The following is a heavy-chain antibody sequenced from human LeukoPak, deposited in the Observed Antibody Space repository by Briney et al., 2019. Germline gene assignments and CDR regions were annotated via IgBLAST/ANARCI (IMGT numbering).Heavy chain of an antibody. CDR2: IYTSGST. J-gene: IGHJ6*02. D-gene: IGHD3-10*01. Sequence: SETLSLTCTVSGGSISSYYWSWIRQPAGKGLEGIGRIYTSGSTNYNPSLKSRVTMSVDTSKHQFSLKLSSVTAADTAVYYCARDRGVRKDYYYYYGMDVWGQGTTVTVSS. CDR3: ARDRGVRKDYYYYYGMDV. CDR1: GGSISSYY. V-gene: IGHV4-4*07.